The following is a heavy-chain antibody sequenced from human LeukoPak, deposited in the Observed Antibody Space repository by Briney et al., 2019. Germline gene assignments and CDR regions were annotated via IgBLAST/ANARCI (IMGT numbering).Heavy chain of an antibody. J-gene: IGHJ4*02. CDR1: GFTFSSYC. D-gene: IGHD3-9*01. CDR2: IRQDGSEK. CDR3: ARDSHFYDTLTGYYY. V-gene: IGHV3-7*03. Sequence: PGGALRLSCEASGFTFSSYCMSWVRQAPGKGLEWVANIRQDGSEKNYVDSVRGRFTISRDNAKKSLYLQMNSLRAEDTAVYYCARDSHFYDTLTGYYYWGQGTLVTVSS.